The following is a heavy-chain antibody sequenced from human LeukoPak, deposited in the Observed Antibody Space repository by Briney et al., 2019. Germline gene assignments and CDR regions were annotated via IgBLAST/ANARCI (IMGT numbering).Heavy chain of an antibody. Sequence: GGSLRLSCAASGFTFSSYSMNWVRQAPGKGLEWVSSISSSSSSYIHYADSVKGRFTISRDNAKNSLYLQMNSLRAEDTAVYYCARADDYGGNLDAFDIWGQGTMVTVSS. D-gene: IGHD4-23*01. CDR3: ARADDYGGNLDAFDI. J-gene: IGHJ3*02. V-gene: IGHV3-21*01. CDR1: GFTFSSYS. CDR2: ISSSSSSYI.